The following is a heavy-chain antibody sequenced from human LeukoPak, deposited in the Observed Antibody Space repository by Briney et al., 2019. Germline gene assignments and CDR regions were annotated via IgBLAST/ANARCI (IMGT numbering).Heavy chain of an antibody. CDR3: ARDRVGLTGYFDY. CDR1: GFTFSSYA. Sequence: PGRSLRLSCAASGFTFSSYAMHWVRQAPGKGLEWVAVISYDGSNKYYADSVKGRFTISRDNSKNTLYLQMNSLRAEDTAVYYCARDRVGLTGYFDYWGQGTLVTVSS. CDR2: ISYDGSNK. V-gene: IGHV3-30-3*01. J-gene: IGHJ4*02. D-gene: IGHD7-27*01.